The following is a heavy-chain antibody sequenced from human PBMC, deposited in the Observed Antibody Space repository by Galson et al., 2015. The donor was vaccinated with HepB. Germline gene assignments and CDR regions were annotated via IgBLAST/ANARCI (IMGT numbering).Heavy chain of an antibody. V-gene: IGHV4-34*01. CDR3: ARGDAGTDFDY. J-gene: IGHJ4*02. D-gene: IGHD1-1*01. CDR2: INHSGST. CDR1: GGSFRRYY. Sequence: LSLTCAVSGGSFRRYYWRWIRPPPGKGLEWLGAINHSGSTNYNPSLKSRVTISVDTSKNQFSLKLSSVTAADTAVYYCARGDAGTDFDYWGQGTLVTVSS.